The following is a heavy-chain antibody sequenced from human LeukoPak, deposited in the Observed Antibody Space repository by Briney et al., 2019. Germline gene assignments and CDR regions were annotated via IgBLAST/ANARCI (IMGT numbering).Heavy chain of an antibody. J-gene: IGHJ4*02. CDR2: ISGSGGST. V-gene: IGHV3-23*01. CDR3: AKDLEDTAMVPVYFDY. CDR1: GFTFSSYA. Sequence: PGGSLRLSRAASGFTFSSYAMSWVRQAPGKGLEWVSAISGSGGSTYYADSVKGRFTISRDNSKNTLYLQMNSLRAEDTAVYYCAKDLEDTAMVPVYFDYWGQGTLVTVSS. D-gene: IGHD5-18*01.